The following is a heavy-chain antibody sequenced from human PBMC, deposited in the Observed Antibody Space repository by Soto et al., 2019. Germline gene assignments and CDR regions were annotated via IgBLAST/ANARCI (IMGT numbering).Heavy chain of an antibody. V-gene: IGHV4-38-2*01. CDR1: GYSISSGYY. Sequence: SETLSLTCAVSGYSISSGYYWGWIRQPPGKGLEWIWSIYHSGSTYYNPSLKSRVTISVDTSKNQFSLNLSSVTAADTAVYYCAAPGTPNYDYVWGSYRYQFDYWGQGTLVTVSS. CDR3: AAPGTPNYDYVWGSYRYQFDY. J-gene: IGHJ4*02. CDR2: IYHSGST. D-gene: IGHD3-16*02.